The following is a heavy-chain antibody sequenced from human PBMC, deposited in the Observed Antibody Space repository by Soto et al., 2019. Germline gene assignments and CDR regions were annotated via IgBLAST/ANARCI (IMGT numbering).Heavy chain of an antibody. CDR3: AKDLMDIVVVPAAILVSMSDYYGMDV. D-gene: IGHD2-2*02. Sequence: PGGSLRLSCAASGFTFSSYAMSWVRQAPGKGLEWVSAISSSGGSTYYADSVKGRFTISRDNSKNTLYLQMNSLRAEDTAVYYCAKDLMDIVVVPAAILVSMSDYYGMDVWGQGTTVTVSS. CDR1: GFTFSSYA. J-gene: IGHJ6*02. V-gene: IGHV3-23*01. CDR2: ISSSGGST.